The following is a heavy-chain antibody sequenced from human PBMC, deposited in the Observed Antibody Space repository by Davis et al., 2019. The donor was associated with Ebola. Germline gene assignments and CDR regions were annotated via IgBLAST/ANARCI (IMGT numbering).Heavy chain of an antibody. V-gene: IGHV3-48*02. CDR2: ISSSSSTI. J-gene: IGHJ6*02. D-gene: IGHD3-10*01. Sequence: GGSLRLSCAASGFTFSSYSMNWVRQAPGKGLEWVSYISSSSSTIYYADSVKGRFTISRDNAKNSLYLQMNSLRDEDTAVYYCARQGKGSGSYLGGLNYYYYGMDVWGQGTTVTVS. CDR1: GFTFSSYS. CDR3: ARQGKGSGSYLGGLNYYYYGMDV.